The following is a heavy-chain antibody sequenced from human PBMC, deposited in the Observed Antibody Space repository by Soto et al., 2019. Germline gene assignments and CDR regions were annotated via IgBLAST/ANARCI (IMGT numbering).Heavy chain of an antibody. CDR3: ARDDVDTAMPYGMDV. J-gene: IGHJ6*02. CDR2: IIPIFGTA. D-gene: IGHD5-18*01. Sequence: QVQLVQSGAEVKKPGSSVKVSCKASGGTFSSYAISWVRQAPGQGLEWMGGIIPIFGTANYAQKFQGRVTITADESTSTADMELSSPRSEDTAVYYCARDDVDTAMPYGMDVWGQGTTVTVSS. V-gene: IGHV1-69*12. CDR1: GGTFSSYA.